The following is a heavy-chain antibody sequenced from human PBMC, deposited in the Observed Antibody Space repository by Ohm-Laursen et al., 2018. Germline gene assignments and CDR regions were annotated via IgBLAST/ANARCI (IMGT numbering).Heavy chain of an antibody. CDR2: ITVSGNT. D-gene: IGHD6-19*01. CDR3: AKPHSSGWFLSDY. CDR1: GFTFSSYG. V-gene: IGHV3-23*01. Sequence: SLRLSCTASGFTFSSYGMSWVRQAPGKGLEWVSDITVSGNTYYADSVKGRFSISRDNSKNTLSLQMDSLRAEDTAVYYCAKPHSSGWFLSDYWGQGTLVTVSS. J-gene: IGHJ4*02.